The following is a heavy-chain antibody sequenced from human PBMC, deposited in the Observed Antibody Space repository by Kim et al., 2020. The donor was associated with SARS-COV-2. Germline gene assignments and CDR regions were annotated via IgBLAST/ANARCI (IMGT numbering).Heavy chain of an antibody. J-gene: IGHJ1*01. Sequence: GGSLRLSCAASGFTFNIAWMSWVRQAPGEGLEWVGRIKSKTAGGTIDYAAPVKGRFTISRDDSKNTVYLQMASLKTEDTAVYYCTTDGQYSGMYLDFQHWGQGTLVTVSS. D-gene: IGHD1-26*01. V-gene: IGHV3-15*01. CDR2: IKSKTAGGTI. CDR3: TTDGQYSGMYLDFQH. CDR1: GFTFNIAW.